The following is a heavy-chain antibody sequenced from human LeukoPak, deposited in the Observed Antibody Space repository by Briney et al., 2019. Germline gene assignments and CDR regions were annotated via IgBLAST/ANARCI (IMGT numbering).Heavy chain of an antibody. CDR1: GASISSSSYY. D-gene: IGHD3-3*01. V-gene: IGHV4-39*01. J-gene: IGHJ4*02. Sequence: PSETLSLTCTVSGASISSSSYYWGWIRQPPGKGLEWIGSIYHSGSTYYNPSLKSRVTISVDTSKNQFSLRLSSVTAADTAVYYCARHLSWSGYPKVDYWGQGSLVTVSS. CDR2: IYHSGST. CDR3: ARHLSWSGYPKVDY.